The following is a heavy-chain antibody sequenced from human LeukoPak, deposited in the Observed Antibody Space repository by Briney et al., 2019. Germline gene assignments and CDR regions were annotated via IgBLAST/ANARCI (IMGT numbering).Heavy chain of an antibody. V-gene: IGHV4-34*01. CDR3: ARGEMYYDILTGYYRGWFDP. D-gene: IGHD3-9*01. Sequence: PSETLSLTCAVYGGSFSGYYWSWIRQPPGKGLEWIGEINHSGSTNYSPSLKSRVTISVDTSKNQFSLKLSSVTAADTAVYYCARGEMYYDILTGYYRGWFDPWGQGTLVTVSS. CDR2: INHSGST. CDR1: GGSFSGYY. J-gene: IGHJ5*02.